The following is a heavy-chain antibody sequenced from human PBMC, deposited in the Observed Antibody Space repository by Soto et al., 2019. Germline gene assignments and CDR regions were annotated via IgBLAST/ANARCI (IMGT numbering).Heavy chain of an antibody. V-gene: IGHV4-30-2*01. CDR2: VHHTGNT. Sequence: QVQLKESGSGLVKPAQTLSLTCAVSGGSITSGGFSWSWIRQPPGKGLEWIGYVHHTGNTDYHPSLGRRVTISLDRSRNLFSLNLTSVTAADTATYYCAKECGGTCLYAFDVWGPGTTVIVSS. CDR3: AKECGGTCLYAFDV. J-gene: IGHJ3*01. D-gene: IGHD2-15*01. CDR1: GGSITSGGFS.